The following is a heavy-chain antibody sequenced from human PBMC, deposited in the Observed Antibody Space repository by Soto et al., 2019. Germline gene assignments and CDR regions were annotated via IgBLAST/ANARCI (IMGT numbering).Heavy chain of an antibody. CDR3: ARGKDRRQLGGNYYYALDF. J-gene: IGHJ6*02. D-gene: IGHD1-1*01. CDR2: IIPIFRTP. Sequence: QVQLVQSGAEVKKPGSSVKVSCKASGDTFSSFAISWVRQAPGQGLEWMGGIIPIFRTPNYAQKFQGRVTITADEFTGIAFMELSSLRSEDTAVYYCARGKDRRQLGGNYYYALDFWGQGTTVIVSS. CDR1: GDTFSSFA. V-gene: IGHV1-69*12.